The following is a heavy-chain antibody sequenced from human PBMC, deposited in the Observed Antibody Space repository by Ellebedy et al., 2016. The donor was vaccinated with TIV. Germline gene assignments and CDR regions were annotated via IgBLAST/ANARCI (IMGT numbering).Heavy chain of an antibody. CDR1: GGSISNSDYY. J-gene: IGHJ6*02. CDR3: VRGLGYCTNGVCRMDV. D-gene: IGHD2-8*01. V-gene: IGHV4-39*07. Sequence: MPGGSLRLSCTVSGGSISNSDYYWNWIRQPPGKGLEWIGSIYYSGSTYYNPSPGSRVTISADTSKNQFSLNLTSVTAADTAVYYCVRGLGYCTNGVCRMDVWGQGTTVTVSS. CDR2: IYYSGST.